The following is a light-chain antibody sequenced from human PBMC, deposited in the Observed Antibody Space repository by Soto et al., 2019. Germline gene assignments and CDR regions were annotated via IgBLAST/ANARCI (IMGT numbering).Light chain of an antibody. CDR3: QQYNSYSYT. CDR2: KAS. Sequence: DIQMTQSPSTLSASVGDRVTITCRASQSISSWLAWYQQKPGKAPKLLIYKASSLESGVPSRFSGSGSGTEXXXTIXXLQPDDFATYYCQQYNSYSYTFGQGTKLEIK. J-gene: IGKJ2*01. CDR1: QSISSW. V-gene: IGKV1-5*03.